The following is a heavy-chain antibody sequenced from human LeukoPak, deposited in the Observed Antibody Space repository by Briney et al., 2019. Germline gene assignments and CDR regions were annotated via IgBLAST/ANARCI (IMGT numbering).Heavy chain of an antibody. CDR3: AGLVGRYSSGLYYYYFDY. V-gene: IGHV4-30-4*01. Sequence: SETLSLTCTVSGDSISSGDYYWSWIRQPPGKGLEWIGYIYYSGSTYYNPSLKSRVTISIDKSKDQFFLNLSSVTAADTAVYYCAGLVGRYSSGLYYYYFDYWGQGTLVTVSS. D-gene: IGHD3-22*01. J-gene: IGHJ4*02. CDR2: IYYSGST. CDR1: GDSISSGDYY.